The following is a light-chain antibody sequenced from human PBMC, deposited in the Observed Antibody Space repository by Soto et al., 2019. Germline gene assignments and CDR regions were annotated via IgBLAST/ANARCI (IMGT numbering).Light chain of an antibody. CDR1: QSVSSSY. V-gene: IGKV3D-7*01. J-gene: IGKJ5*01. CDR2: GAS. CDR3: QQDYNLPT. Sequence: PGARVTLSCRASQSVSSSYLTWYQQKPGQAPRLFMYGASTRATSIPARFSGSGSGTDFTLTISSLQPEDVAVYYCQQDYNLPTFGQGTRLEIK.